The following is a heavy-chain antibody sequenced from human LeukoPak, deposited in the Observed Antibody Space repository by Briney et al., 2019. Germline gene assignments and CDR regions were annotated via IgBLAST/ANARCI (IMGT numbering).Heavy chain of an antibody. CDR2: IDYRGST. J-gene: IGHJ3*02. CDR3: ARSRSGYSYDHAAFEI. Sequence: SETLSLTCTVSGGSISTYYWSWIRQSPGKGLEWIAYIDYRGSTTYNPSLRSRVTISVDTSRNQFSLKLSSVTAADTAVYYCARSRSGYSYDHAAFEIWGQGTLVTVSS. V-gene: IGHV4-59*01. D-gene: IGHD5-18*01. CDR1: GGSISTYY.